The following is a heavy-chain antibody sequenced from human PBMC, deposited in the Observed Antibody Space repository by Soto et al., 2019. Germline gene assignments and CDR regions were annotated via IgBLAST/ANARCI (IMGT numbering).Heavy chain of an antibody. D-gene: IGHD3-10*01. CDR1: GFTFSSYA. J-gene: IGHJ4*02. V-gene: IGHV3-23*01. CDR2: ISGSGDST. CDR3: AKRASGSYFDY. Sequence: EVQLLESGGGLVQPGGSLRLSCAASGFTFSSYAMNWVRQAPGKGLEWVSVISGSGDSTYYADSVKGRFTISRDKSKNTLYLQMTSLRAEDTAVYYCAKRASGSYFDYWGQGTRVSVSS.